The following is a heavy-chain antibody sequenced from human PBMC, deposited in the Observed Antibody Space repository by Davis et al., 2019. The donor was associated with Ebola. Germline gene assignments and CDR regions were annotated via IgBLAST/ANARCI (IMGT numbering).Heavy chain of an antibody. V-gene: IGHV4-34*01. D-gene: IGHD3-10*01. CDR1: GGSFSGYY. J-gene: IGHJ6*02. CDR3: ARGRHMVRGTGGYYYGMDV. Sequence: MPSETLSLTCAVYGGSFSGYYWSWIRQPPGKGLEWIGEIIDSGNANYNPSLKSRVTVSVDTSKNQFSLMMRSLTAADTAVYYCARGRHMVRGTGGYYYGMDVWGQGTTVTVSS. CDR2: IIDSGNA.